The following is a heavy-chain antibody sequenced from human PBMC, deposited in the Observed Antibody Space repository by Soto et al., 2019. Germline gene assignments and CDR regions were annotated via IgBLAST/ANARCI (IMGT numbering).Heavy chain of an antibody. CDR2: FDPEYGET. Sequence: ASVKVSCKVSGYTLTELSMHWVRQAPGKGLEWMGGFDPEYGETIYAQKFQGRVTMTEDTSTDTAYMELSSLRSEDTAVYYCATDPPAGTLYYYGMDVWGQGTTVTVSS. V-gene: IGHV1-24*01. CDR3: ATDPPAGTLYYYGMDV. D-gene: IGHD6-19*01. J-gene: IGHJ6*02. CDR1: GYTLTELS.